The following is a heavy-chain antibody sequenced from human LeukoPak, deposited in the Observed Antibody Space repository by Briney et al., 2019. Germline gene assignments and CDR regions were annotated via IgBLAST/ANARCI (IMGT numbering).Heavy chain of an antibody. V-gene: IGHV3-21*01. D-gene: IGHD5-18*01. CDR1: GFTFSSYS. CDR2: ISSSSSYI. J-gene: IGHJ4*02. Sequence: KPGGSLRLSCAASGFTFSSYSMNWVRQAPGKGLEWVSSISSSSSYIYYADSVKGRFTISRDNSKNTLYLQMNSLRPEDTAVYYCAKDPCDHSYGWSWRYFDYWGQGTLVTVSS. CDR3: AKDPCDHSYGWSWRYFDY.